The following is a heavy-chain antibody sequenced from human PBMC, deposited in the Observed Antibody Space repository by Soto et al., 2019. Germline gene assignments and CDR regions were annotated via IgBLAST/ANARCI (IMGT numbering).Heavy chain of an antibody. D-gene: IGHD3-16*01. CDR1: GYTFTRYG. J-gene: IGHJ6*02. V-gene: IGHV1-18*01. Sequence: QVQLVQSGAEVKNPGASVKVSCKASGYTFTRYGIGWARQAPGQGLEWMGWINTYNGNTNYAQNVQGRVTLTTDTSTRTAYMELRSLRSNDTAIYYCAMVDVYVTTSPQDVWGQGTTVIVSS. CDR2: INTYNGNT. CDR3: AMVDVYVTTSPQDV.